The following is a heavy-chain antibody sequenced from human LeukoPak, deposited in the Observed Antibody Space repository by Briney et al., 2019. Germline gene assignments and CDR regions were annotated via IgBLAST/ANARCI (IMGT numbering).Heavy chain of an antibody. J-gene: IGHJ3*02. CDR1: GGSINSYF. CDR3: ARVPTIGGRAFDT. V-gene: IGHV4-59*01. Sequence: SETLSLTCTVSGGSINSYFWSWIRQPPGKGLDWIGYIYYSGSTNYNPSLKSRVTISVDTSENQLSLKLSSVTAADTAVYYCARVPTIGGRAFDTWGQGTMVTVSS. D-gene: IGHD5-24*01. CDR2: IYYSGST.